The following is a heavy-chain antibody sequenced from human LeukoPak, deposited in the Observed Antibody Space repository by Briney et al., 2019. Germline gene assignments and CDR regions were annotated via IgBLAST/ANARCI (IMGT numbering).Heavy chain of an antibody. CDR3: ARGGDSSGYYFLFDY. CDR2: TYYSGST. CDR1: GGSISSYY. Sequence: SETLSLTCTVSGGSISSYYWSWIRQPPGKGLEWIGYTYYSGSTNYNPSLKSRVTISVDTSKNQFSLKLSSVTAADTAVYYCARGGDSSGYYFLFDYWGQGTLVTVSS. J-gene: IGHJ4*02. V-gene: IGHV4-59*01. D-gene: IGHD3-22*01.